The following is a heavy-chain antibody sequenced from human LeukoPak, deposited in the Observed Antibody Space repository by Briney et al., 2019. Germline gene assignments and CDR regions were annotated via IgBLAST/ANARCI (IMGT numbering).Heavy chain of an antibody. CDR1: GSTFDDYG. V-gene: IGHV3-20*04. D-gene: IGHD6-13*01. J-gene: IGHJ4*02. Sequence: PGGSLRLSCAASGSTFDDYGMSWVRQAPGKGVEWVSGINWNGGSTDYADSVKGRFTISRDNSKNTLYLQMNSLRAEDTAVYYCANGRQGIAAAGNDYWGQGTLVTVSS. CDR3: ANGRQGIAAAGNDY. CDR2: INWNGGST.